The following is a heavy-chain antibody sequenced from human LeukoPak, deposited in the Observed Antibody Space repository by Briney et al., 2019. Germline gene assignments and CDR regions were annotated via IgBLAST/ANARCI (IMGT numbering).Heavy chain of an antibody. CDR2: INHSGST. J-gene: IGHJ6*02. Sequence: SETLSLTCAVYGGSFSGYYWGWIRQPPGKGLEWIGEINHSGSTNYNPSLKSRVTISVDTSKNQFSLKLSSVTAADTAVYYCARGPIGYCSSTSCYRPRSHYYYYGMDVWGQGTTVTVSS. CDR1: GGSFSGYY. D-gene: IGHD2-2*02. V-gene: IGHV4-34*01. CDR3: ARGPIGYCSSTSCYRPRSHYYYYGMDV.